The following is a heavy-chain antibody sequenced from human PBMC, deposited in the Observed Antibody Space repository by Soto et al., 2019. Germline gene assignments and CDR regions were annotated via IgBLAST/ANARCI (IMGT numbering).Heavy chain of an antibody. CDR1: GFTVSSNY. D-gene: IGHD3-3*01. CDR3: AREQYDFWSGYYSGFDY. V-gene: IGHV3-66*01. J-gene: IGHJ4*02. CDR2: IYSGGST. Sequence: GGSLSLSCAASGFTVSSNYMSWVRQAPGKGLEWVSVIYSGGSTYYADSVKGRFTISRDNSKNTLYLQMNSLRAEDTAVYYCAREQYDFWSGYYSGFDYWGQGTLVTVSS.